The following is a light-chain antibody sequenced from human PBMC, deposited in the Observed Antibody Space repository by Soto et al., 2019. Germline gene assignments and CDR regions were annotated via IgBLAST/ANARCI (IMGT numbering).Light chain of an antibody. Sequence: FQMTQSPSTLSASVGDRVPITSRASQSISNWLAWYQQKPGKAPKLLFYDASTLESGFPSRFSGSGSTAEITRSISSLQPDDFATYYCQQYNSYLTFGRGTKVDIK. CDR1: QSISNW. CDR2: DAS. V-gene: IGKV1-5*01. J-gene: IGKJ3*01. CDR3: QQYNSYLT.